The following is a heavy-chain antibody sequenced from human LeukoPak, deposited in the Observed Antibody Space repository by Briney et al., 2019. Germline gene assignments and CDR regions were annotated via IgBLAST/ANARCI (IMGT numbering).Heavy chain of an antibody. Sequence: GGSLRLSCAASGFTFSSYGMHWVRQAPGKGLEWVAFIRYDGSNKYYADSVKGRFTISRDNSKNTLYLQMNSLRAEDTAVYYCAKGRKKGGITMIVVVTHRPGEYFQHWGQGTLVTVSS. CDR3: AKGRKKGGITMIVVVTHRPGEYFQH. J-gene: IGHJ1*01. D-gene: IGHD3-22*01. V-gene: IGHV3-30*02. CDR2: IRYDGSNK. CDR1: GFTFSSYG.